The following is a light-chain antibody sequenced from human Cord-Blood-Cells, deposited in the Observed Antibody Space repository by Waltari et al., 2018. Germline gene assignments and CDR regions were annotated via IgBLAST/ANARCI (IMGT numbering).Light chain of an antibody. Sequence: DIQLTQSPSSLSASVGDRVTITCRASQSISSYFNWYQQKPAKAPKLLIYAASSLQSGLHTSFSGSGSATDFTLTISSLQPEDFATYYCQQSYSTPYTFGQGTKLEIK. V-gene: IGKV1-39*01. CDR3: QQSYSTPYT. CDR1: QSISSY. J-gene: IGKJ2*01. CDR2: AAS.